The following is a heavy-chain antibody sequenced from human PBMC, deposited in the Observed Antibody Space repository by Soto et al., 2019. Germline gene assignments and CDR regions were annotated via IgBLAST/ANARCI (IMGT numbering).Heavy chain of an antibody. J-gene: IGHJ4*02. CDR3: ARGPALSGRPSDY. CDR1: GFGFGGFA. CDR2: ISGSGGST. V-gene: IGHV3-23*01. D-gene: IGHD6-6*01. Sequence: GSLRHSCAASGFGFGGFAMSWVRQAPGKGLEWVSAISGSGGSTYYADSVKGRFTISRDNSKNTLYLQMNSLRAEDTAVYYCARGPALSGRPSDYWDQGTLVTVSS.